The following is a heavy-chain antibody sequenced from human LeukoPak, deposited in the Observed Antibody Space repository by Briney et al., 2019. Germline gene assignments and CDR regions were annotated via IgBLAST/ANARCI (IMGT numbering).Heavy chain of an antibody. CDR1: GFTFSSYS. J-gene: IGHJ4*02. V-gene: IGHV3-21*01. CDR3: AKDYSVVATILGY. Sequence: GGSLRLSCAASGFTFSSYSMNWVRQAPGKGLEWVSSISSSSSYIYYADSVKGRFTISRDNAKNSLYLQMNSLRAEDTAVYYCAKDYSVVATILGYWGQGTLVTVSS. CDR2: ISSSSSYI. D-gene: IGHD5-12*01.